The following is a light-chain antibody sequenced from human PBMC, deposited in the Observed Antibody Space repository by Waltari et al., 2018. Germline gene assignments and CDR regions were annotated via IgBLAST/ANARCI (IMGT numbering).Light chain of an antibody. Sequence: QSVLSQPPSASGTPGQRVTISCSGSDYNTGNHFVYWYHQLPGAAPKLPIYRNTPRPSGAPDRFSGSKSGPSASLAISGLRSEDEALYYCASWDGSLGGVVFGGGTKLTVL. CDR1: DYNTGNHF. CDR2: RNT. CDR3: ASWDGSLGGVV. V-gene: IGLV1-47*01. J-gene: IGLJ2*01.